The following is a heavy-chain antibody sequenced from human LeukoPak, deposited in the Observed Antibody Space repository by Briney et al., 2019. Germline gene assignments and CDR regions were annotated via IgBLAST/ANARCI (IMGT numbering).Heavy chain of an antibody. V-gene: IGHV4-4*07. CDR3: ARGGYSYGPSYYFDY. CDR2: IYTSGST. J-gene: IGHJ4*02. D-gene: IGHD5-18*01. CDR1: GGSISSYY. Sequence: SETLSLTCTVSGGSISSYYWSWIRQPAGKGLEWIGRIYTSGSTNYNPSLKSRVTMSVDTSKNQFSLKLSSVTAADTAVYYCARGGYSYGPSYYFDYWGQGTLVTVSS.